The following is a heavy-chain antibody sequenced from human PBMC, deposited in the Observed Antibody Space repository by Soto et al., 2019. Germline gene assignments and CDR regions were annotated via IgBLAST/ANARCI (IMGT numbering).Heavy chain of an antibody. V-gene: IGHV4-59*01. CDR1: GGSISSYY. CDR2: IYYSGST. D-gene: IGHD6-13*01. J-gene: IGHJ4*02. CDR3: ARESGIAAAAPDY. Sequence: PSETLSLTCTVSGGSISSYYWSWIRQPPGKGLEWIGYIYYSGSTNYNPSLKSRVTISVDTSKNQFSLKLSSVTAADTAVYYCARESGIAAAAPDYWGQGTLVTVSS.